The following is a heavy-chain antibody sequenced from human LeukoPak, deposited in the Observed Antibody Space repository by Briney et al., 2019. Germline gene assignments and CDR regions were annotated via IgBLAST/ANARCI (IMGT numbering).Heavy chain of an antibody. CDR1: GGSFSGYY. Sequence: PSETLSLTCAVYGGSFSGYYWSWIRQPPGKGLEWIGSIYSSGSTYYNPSPKSRVTISVDTSKNQFSLNLSSVPASDTAVYYCARRGGSGRSFDYWGQGILVTVSS. D-gene: IGHD3-10*01. J-gene: IGHJ4*02. CDR3: ARRGGSGRSFDY. CDR2: IYSSGST. V-gene: IGHV4-34*01.